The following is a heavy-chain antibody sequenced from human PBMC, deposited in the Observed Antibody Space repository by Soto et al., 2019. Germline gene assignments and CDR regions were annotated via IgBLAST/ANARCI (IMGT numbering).Heavy chain of an antibody. D-gene: IGHD1-1*01. CDR3: ARGTTTSSFSGMDV. Sequence: QVQLVESGGGVVQPGRSLRLSCAASGFTFSYHALNWVRQAPGKGLEWVAVISYDGDNKYITESVKGRFTISRDNSKNTVSLQMNSLRTEDTAMYFCARGTTTSSFSGMDVWGQGTRVTVSS. CDR2: ISYDGDNK. J-gene: IGHJ6*02. V-gene: IGHV3-30-3*01. CDR1: GFTFSYHA.